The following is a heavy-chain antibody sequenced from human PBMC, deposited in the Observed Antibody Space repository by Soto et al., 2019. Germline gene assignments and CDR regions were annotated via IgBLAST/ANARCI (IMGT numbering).Heavy chain of an antibody. Sequence: QVQLQQWGAGLLKPSETLSLTRAVYGGSFSGYYWSWIRQPPGKGLEWIGEINHSGSTNYNPSLKSRVTISVDTSKNQFSLKLSSVTAADTAVYYCARGYYDSSGYPVPGDYWGQGTLVTVSS. CDR1: GGSFSGYY. J-gene: IGHJ4*02. V-gene: IGHV4-34*01. CDR2: INHSGST. D-gene: IGHD3-22*01. CDR3: ARGYYDSSGYPVPGDY.